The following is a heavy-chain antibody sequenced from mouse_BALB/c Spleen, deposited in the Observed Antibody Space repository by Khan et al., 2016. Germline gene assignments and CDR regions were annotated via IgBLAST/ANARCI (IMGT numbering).Heavy chain of an antibody. Sequence: QVQLQQSGAELMKPGASVKISCKATGYTFSTYWIEWVKQRPGHGLEWFGEILPGSGSINYNEKFKGKATFTADTSSNTAYMQISTLTSEDSAVLYCARGLGRGYVDDWGQGTTLTGSS. CDR2: ILPGSGSI. V-gene: IGHV1-9*01. J-gene: IGHJ2*01. CDR3: ARGLGRGYVDD. CDR1: GYTFSTYW.